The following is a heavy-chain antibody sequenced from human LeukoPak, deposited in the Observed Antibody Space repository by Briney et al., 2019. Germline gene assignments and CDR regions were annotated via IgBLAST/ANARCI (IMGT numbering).Heavy chain of an antibody. CDR1: GGSISSSSYY. CDR3: ARDHFQDYYDSSGYYWDQYDY. Sequence: PSETLSLTCTVSGGSISSSSYYWGWIRQPPGKGLEWIGSIYYNGSTYYNPSLKSRVTISVDTSKNQFSLKPSSVTAADTAVYYCARDHFQDYYDSSGYYWDQYDYWGQGTLVTVSS. J-gene: IGHJ4*02. V-gene: IGHV4-39*07. D-gene: IGHD3-22*01. CDR2: IYYNGST.